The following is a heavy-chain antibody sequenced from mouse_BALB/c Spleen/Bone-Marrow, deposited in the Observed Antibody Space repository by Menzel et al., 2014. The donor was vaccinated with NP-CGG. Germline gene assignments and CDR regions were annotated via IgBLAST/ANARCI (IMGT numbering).Heavy chain of an antibody. D-gene: IGHD1-1*01. CDR3: TIRYYAIDY. V-gene: IGHV1-4*01. Sequence: VQLQQSGAELARPGASVKMSCQASGYTFTRYTMHWEKQRPGQGLEWIGYIIPSSGYTNYNQKFKDKATLTADESSSTAYMQLSSLTSEDSAVYYCTIRYYAIDYWGQGTSVTVSS. CDR2: IIPSSGYT. J-gene: IGHJ4*01. CDR1: GYTFTRYT.